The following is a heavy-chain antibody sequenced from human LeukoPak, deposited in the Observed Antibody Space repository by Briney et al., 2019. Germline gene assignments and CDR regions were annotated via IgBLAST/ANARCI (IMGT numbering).Heavy chain of an antibody. CDR1: GCSISSYY. Sequence: SETLSLTCTVSGCSISSYYWSWIRQPAGKGLEWIARIYNSGSTNYNPSLKSRVTMSVDTSKNQFSLKLSSVTAADTAVYYCARSIAVAAHVWFDPWGQGTLVTVSS. D-gene: IGHD6-19*01. J-gene: IGHJ5*02. V-gene: IGHV4-4*07. CDR2: IYNSGST. CDR3: ARSIAVAAHVWFDP.